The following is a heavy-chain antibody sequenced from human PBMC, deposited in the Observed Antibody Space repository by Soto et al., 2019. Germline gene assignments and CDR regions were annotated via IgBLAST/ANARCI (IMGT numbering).Heavy chain of an antibody. CDR3: AKALQRYYYYYGMDV. CDR2: TSGSGGST. V-gene: IGHV3-23*01. Sequence: EVQLLESGGGLVQPGGSLRLSCAASGFTFSSYAMSWVRQAPGKGLEWVSATSGSGGSTYYADSVKGRFTISRDNSKNTLYLQMNSLRAGDTAVYYCAKALQRYYYYYGMDVWGQGTTVTVSS. CDR1: GFTFSSYA. J-gene: IGHJ6*02.